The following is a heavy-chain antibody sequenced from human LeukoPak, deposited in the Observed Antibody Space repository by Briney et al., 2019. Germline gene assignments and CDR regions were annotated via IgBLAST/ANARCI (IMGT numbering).Heavy chain of an antibody. CDR3: ARSSWFGGRSEWLWFDP. D-gene: IGHD3-10*01. J-gene: IGHJ5*02. CDR1: GYTLSSYG. Sequence: ASVKVSCKASGYTLSSYGISWVRQAPGQGLEWMGWISGYNGNTNYAQNLQRRVTMTTDTSTSTAYMELRSLRSDDTALYYCARSSWFGGRSEWLWFDPWGQGTLVTVSS. V-gene: IGHV1-18*01. CDR2: ISGYNGNT.